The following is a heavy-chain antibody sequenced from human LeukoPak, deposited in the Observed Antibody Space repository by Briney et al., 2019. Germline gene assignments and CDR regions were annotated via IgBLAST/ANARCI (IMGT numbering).Heavy chain of an antibody. Sequence: ASVKVSCKASGYTFTGYYMHWVRQAPGQGLEWVGWINPNSGGTNYAQKFQGWVTMTRDTSISTAYMELSRLRSDDTAVYYCARELAAASGSWFDPWGQGTLVTVSS. V-gene: IGHV1-2*04. J-gene: IGHJ5*02. CDR1: GYTFTGYY. CDR3: ARELAAASGSWFDP. D-gene: IGHD6-13*01. CDR2: INPNSGGT.